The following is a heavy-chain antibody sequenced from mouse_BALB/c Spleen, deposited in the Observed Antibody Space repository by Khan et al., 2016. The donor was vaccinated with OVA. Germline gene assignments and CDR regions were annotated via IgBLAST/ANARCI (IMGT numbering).Heavy chain of an antibody. J-gene: IGHJ4*01. V-gene: IGHV2-6-7*01. D-gene: IGHD2-4*01. CDR1: GFSLTGYG. CDR2: IWGDGST. Sequence: VQLQESGPGLVAPSQSLSITCTVSGFSLTGYGVNWVRQPPGKGLEWLGMIWGDGSTDYNSALKSRLSISKDNSKSQVFFKMNSLHTDDTARYYCAREIYYDYAYYYAMDYWGQGTSVTVSS. CDR3: AREIYYDYAYYYAMDY.